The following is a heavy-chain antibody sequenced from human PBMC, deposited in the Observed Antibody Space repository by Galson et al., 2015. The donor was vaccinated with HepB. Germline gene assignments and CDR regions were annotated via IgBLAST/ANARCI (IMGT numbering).Heavy chain of an antibody. Sequence: SVKVSCKASGGTFSSYAISWVRQAPGQGLEWMGGIIPIFGTANYAQKFQGRVTITADESTSTAYMELSSLRSEDTAVYYCARDGSMVRGVIDAYFDYWGQGTLVTVSS. V-gene: IGHV1-69*13. J-gene: IGHJ4*02. CDR1: GGTFSSYA. CDR3: ARDGSMVRGVIDAYFDY. D-gene: IGHD3-10*01. CDR2: IIPIFGTA.